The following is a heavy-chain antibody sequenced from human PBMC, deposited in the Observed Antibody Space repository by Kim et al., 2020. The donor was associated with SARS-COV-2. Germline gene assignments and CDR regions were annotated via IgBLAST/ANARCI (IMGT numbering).Heavy chain of an antibody. D-gene: IGHD1-26*01. J-gene: IGHJ4*02. V-gene: IGHV3-7*01. CDR2: SEK. Sequence: SEKYYVDSVKGRFTISRDNAKNSLYLQMNSLRAEDTAVYYCARDLWELDYWGQGTLVTVSS. CDR3: ARDLWELDY.